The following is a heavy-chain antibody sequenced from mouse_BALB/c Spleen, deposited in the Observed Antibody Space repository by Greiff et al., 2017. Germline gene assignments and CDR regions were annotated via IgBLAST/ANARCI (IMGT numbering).Heavy chain of an antibody. J-gene: IGHJ3*01. CDR3: ARGAYGNYFAY. D-gene: IGHD2-1*01. CDR2: IYPYNGGT. CDR1: GYTFTDYN. Sequence: VQLKQSGPELVKPGASVKISCKASGYTFTDYNMHWVKQSHGKSLEWIGYIYPYNGGTGYNQKFKSKATLTVDNSSSTAYMELRSLTSEDSAVYYCARGAYGNYFAYWGQGTLVTVSA. V-gene: IGHV1S29*02.